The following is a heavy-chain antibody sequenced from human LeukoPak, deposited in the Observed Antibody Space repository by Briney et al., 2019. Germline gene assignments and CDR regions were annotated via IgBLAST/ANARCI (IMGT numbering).Heavy chain of an antibody. CDR2: IYYNGVT. V-gene: IGHV4-4*02. Sequence: SETLSLTCAVSGDSISSSNWWTWVRQPPGKGLEWIGEIYYNGVTNYNPSLKSRVTISVDKSKNQFSLKLSSVTAADTAVYYCARQLYAFDIWGQGTMVTVSS. J-gene: IGHJ3*02. D-gene: IGHD1-1*01. CDR3: ARQLYAFDI. CDR1: GDSISSSNW.